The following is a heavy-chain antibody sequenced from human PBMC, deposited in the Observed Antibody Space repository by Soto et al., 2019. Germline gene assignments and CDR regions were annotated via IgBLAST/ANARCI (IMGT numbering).Heavy chain of an antibody. D-gene: IGHD3-10*01. J-gene: IGHJ6*02. Sequence: QVQLVESGGGVVQPGRSLRLSCAASGFTFSSYAMHWVRQAPGKGLEWVAVISYDGSNKYYADSVKGRFTISRDNSKNTLYLQMNSLRAEDTAVYYCARDQWFGELYLGYGMDVWGQGTTVTVSS. CDR3: ARDQWFGELYLGYGMDV. CDR1: GFTFSSYA. V-gene: IGHV3-30-3*01. CDR2: ISYDGSNK.